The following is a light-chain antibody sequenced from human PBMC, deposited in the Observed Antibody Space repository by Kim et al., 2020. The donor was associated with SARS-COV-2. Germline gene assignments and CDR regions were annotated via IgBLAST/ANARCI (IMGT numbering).Light chain of an antibody. CDR3: QQYNTYWT. V-gene: IGKV1-5*01. CDR1: HTVRGW. J-gene: IGKJ1*01. CDR2: DAS. Sequence: AACIGDRVPIACRTSHTVRGWLAWYQQKPGKAPKLLIYDASSLKSVVPSRFSGSGSGTECTLTINILQPDDFATYYYQQYNTYWTFGQGTKVDIK.